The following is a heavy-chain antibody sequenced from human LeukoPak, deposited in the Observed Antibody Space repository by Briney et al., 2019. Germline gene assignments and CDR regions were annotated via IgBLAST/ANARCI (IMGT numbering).Heavy chain of an antibody. CDR3: AKAGVRRYCTNGVCYFDY. CDR1: GFTFSSYA. D-gene: IGHD2-8*01. Sequence: GGSLRLSCAASGFTFSSYAMSWVRQAPGEGLEWVSAISGSGGSTYYADSVKGRFTISRDNSKNTLYLQMNSLRAEDTAVYYCAKAGVRRYCTNGVCYFDYWGQGTLVTVSS. CDR2: ISGSGGST. J-gene: IGHJ4*02. V-gene: IGHV3-23*01.